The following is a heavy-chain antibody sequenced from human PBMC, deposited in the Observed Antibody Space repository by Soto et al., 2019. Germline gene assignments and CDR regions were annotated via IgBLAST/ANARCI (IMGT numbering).Heavy chain of an antibody. D-gene: IGHD5-12*01. CDR2: ITAENGNT. Sequence: QIQLVQSGAEVKKPGASVKVSCKASGFSFTSYGITWVRQAPGQGPEWLGWITAENGNTNYAQKFQVRATLTTDRATITAYMELRGLRSDATALYYCVRVVFEWLPTSGFDFWGQGTLVSVSS. J-gene: IGHJ4*02. V-gene: IGHV1-18*04. CDR1: GFSFTSYG. CDR3: VRVVFEWLPTSGFDF.